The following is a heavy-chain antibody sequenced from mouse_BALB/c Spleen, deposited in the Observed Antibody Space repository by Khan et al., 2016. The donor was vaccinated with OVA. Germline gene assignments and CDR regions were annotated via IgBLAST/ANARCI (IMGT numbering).Heavy chain of an antibody. CDR3: AKGVCSYYYTLDY. Sequence: VELVESGPGLVAPSQNLSITCTVSGFSLSDYGVSWIRQPPGKGLEWLGVIWGGGSTYYNSALKSRLSISKDNSKSQVFLKMSSLQSDDTAMFYCAKGVCSYYYTLDYWGQGTSVTVSS. CDR1: GFSLSDYG. J-gene: IGHJ4*01. CDR2: IWGGGST. V-gene: IGHV2-6-5*01.